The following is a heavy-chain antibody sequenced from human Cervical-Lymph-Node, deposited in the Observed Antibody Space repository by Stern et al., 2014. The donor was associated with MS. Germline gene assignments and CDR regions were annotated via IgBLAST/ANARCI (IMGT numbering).Heavy chain of an antibody. CDR1: GGTFSSFA. D-gene: IGHD1-26*01. Sequence: VQLVESGAEVKKPGSSVKVSCKASGGTFSSFAIRWVRQAPGQGLEWVGGIIPIFGPANYAQKFQGRVTITADESTSTAYMELSSLRSEDTAVYYCARGELKEGLVRGMDVWGQGTTVTVSS. CDR2: IIPIFGPA. CDR3: ARGELKEGLVRGMDV. J-gene: IGHJ6*02. V-gene: IGHV1-69*01.